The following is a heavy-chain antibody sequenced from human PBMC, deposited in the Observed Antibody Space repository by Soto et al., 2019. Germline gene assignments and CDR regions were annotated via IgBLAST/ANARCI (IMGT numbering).Heavy chain of an antibody. Sequence: SETLSLTCNISGGSVSDTSYYWGWILQSPVKGLEWIANIYFNGNTYYNPSLKSRVTISVDTSKNQFSLKLTSVTAADTAVYYCARWFDYWGQGTLVTVSS. CDR2: IYFNGNT. V-gene: IGHV4-39*01. CDR1: GGSVSDTSYY. CDR3: ARWFDY. J-gene: IGHJ4*02.